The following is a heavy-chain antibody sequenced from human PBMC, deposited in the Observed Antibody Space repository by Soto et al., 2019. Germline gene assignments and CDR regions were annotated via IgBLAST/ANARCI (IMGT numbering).Heavy chain of an antibody. Sequence: ESLKISCKCSGYTFTSYWIGWVLHMPGKGLEWMVIIFPVDSATRYSPSFQGQVIISADKSISTAYLQWSSLKASDTAIYYCARAVVGYCSSASCPADYWGQGTLVTVSS. J-gene: IGHJ4*02. D-gene: IGHD2-2*01. V-gene: IGHV5-51*01. CDR1: GYTFTSYW. CDR3: ARAVVGYCSSASCPADY. CDR2: IFPVDSAT.